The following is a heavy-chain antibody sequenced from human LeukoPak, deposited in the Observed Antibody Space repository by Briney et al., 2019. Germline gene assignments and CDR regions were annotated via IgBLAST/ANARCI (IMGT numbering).Heavy chain of an antibody. J-gene: IGHJ5*02. CDR3: ATHNTIFGGDDP. CDR2: IFYSGST. CDR1: GGSIRSTSHN. Sequence: SETLSLTCIVSGGSIRSTSHNWGWIRQPPGKGLEWLGNIFYSGSTHYNPSLKSRITISVDTSKNQFSLNLTSVTAADTAVYYCATHNTIFGGDDPWGQGTQVTVSS. V-gene: IGHV4-39*01. D-gene: IGHD3-3*01.